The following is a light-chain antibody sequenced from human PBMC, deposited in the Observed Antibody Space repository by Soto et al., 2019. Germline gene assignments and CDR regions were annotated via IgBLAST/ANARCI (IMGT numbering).Light chain of an antibody. CDR1: SSDIGGYNY. V-gene: IGLV2-8*01. CDR3: SSYAGSKGV. Sequence: QSVLTQPPSASGSPGQSVTISCTGTSSDIGGYNYVSWYQQHPGKAPKLMIYEVSKRPSGVPDRFSGSKSGNTASLTVSWLQAEDEADYYCSSYAGSKGVFGTGTKVTVL. J-gene: IGLJ1*01. CDR2: EVS.